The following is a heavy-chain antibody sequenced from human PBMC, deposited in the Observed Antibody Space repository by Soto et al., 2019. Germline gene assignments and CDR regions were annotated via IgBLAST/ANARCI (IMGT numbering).Heavy chain of an antibody. CDR3: AKVLKRYFDWLPETPDAFDI. D-gene: IGHD3-9*01. CDR1: GFTFSSYA. V-gene: IGHV3-23*01. Sequence: GGSLRLSCAASGFTFSSYAMSWVRQAPGKGLEWVSAISGSGGSTYYADSVKGRFTISRDNSKNTLYLQMNSLRAEDTAVYYCAKVLKRYFDWLPETPDAFDIWGQGTMVTVSS. CDR2: ISGSGGST. J-gene: IGHJ3*02.